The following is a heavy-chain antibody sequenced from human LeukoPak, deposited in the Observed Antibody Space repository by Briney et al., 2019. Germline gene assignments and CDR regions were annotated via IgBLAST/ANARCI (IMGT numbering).Heavy chain of an antibody. V-gene: IGHV1-69*05. Sequence: SVKVSCKASGGTFSSYAISWVRQAPGQGLESMGGIIPIFGTANYAQKFQGRVTITTDESTSTAYMELSSLRSEDTAVYYCARDSIGPGIVAPYYYMDVWGKGTTVTVSS. J-gene: IGHJ6*03. D-gene: IGHD1-14*01. CDR3: ARDSIGPGIVAPYYYMDV. CDR2: IIPIFGTA. CDR1: GGTFSSYA.